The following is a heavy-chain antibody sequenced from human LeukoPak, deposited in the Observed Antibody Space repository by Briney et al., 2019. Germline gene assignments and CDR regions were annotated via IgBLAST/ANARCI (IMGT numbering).Heavy chain of an antibody. CDR2: ISSSSSYI. CDR1: GFTFSSYS. J-gene: IGHJ4*02. Sequence: GGSLRLSCAASGFTFSSYSMNWVRQAPGKGLEWASSISSSSSYIYYADSVKGRFTISRDNAKNSLYLQMNSLRAEDTAVYYCAKLLGMATNYWGQGTLVTVSS. D-gene: IGHD5-12*01. CDR3: AKLLGMATNY. V-gene: IGHV3-21*01.